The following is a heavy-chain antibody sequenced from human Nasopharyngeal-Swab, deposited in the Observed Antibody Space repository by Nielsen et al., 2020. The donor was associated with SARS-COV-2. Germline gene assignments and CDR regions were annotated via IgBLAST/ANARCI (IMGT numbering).Heavy chain of an antibody. D-gene: IGHD6-13*01. CDR1: GYTFTSYA. Sequence: ASVKVSCRASGYTFTSYAMNWVRQAPGQGLEWMGWINTNTGNPTYAQGFTGRFVFSLDTSVSTAYLQISSLKAEDTAVYYCARDTRSSWYYYYCMDVWGQGTTVTVSS. V-gene: IGHV7-4-1*02. CDR2: INTNTGNP. J-gene: IGHJ6*02. CDR3: ARDTRSSWYYYYCMDV.